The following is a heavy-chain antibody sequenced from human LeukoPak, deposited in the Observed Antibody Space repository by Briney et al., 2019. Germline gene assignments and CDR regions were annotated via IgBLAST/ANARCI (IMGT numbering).Heavy chain of an antibody. V-gene: IGHV1-46*01. D-gene: IGHD1-26*01. Sequence: GASVKVSCKASGYTFTSYYMHWVRQAPGQGLEWMGIINPSGGSTSYAQKFQGRVTITRDTSASTAYMELSSLRSEDTAVYYCARDLSYWEAVGATGAFDIWGQGTMVTVSS. CDR1: GYTFTSYY. CDR2: INPSGGST. CDR3: ARDLSYWEAVGATGAFDI. J-gene: IGHJ3*02.